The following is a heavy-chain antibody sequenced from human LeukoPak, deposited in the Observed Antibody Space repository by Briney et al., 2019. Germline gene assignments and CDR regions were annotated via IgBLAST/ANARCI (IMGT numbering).Heavy chain of an antibody. Sequence: GGSLRLSCAASGFVFSDHHMDWVREAPGKGLEWIGRSRNRARGSTTEYAASVKGRFTISRDASKNSLSLQMNSLNTEDTAVYYCARDLSSGSYTAFDIWGQGTMDTVSS. J-gene: IGHJ3*02. V-gene: IGHV3-72*01. CDR2: SRNRARGSTT. CDR3: ARDLSSGSYTAFDI. CDR1: GFVFSDHH. D-gene: IGHD1-26*01.